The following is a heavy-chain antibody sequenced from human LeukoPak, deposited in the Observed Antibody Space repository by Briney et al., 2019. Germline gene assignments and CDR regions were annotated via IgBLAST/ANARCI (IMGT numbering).Heavy chain of an antibody. CDR1: GYTFTSYY. CDR2: ISTYNGNT. CDR3: ARVGSRYSYGSFDY. V-gene: IGHV1-18*04. D-gene: IGHD5-18*01. J-gene: IGHJ4*02. Sequence: ASVKVSCKASGYTFTSYYMHWVRQAPGQGLEWMGWISTYNGNTNYAQNLQGTVTMTTDTSTSTAYMELRNLRSDDTAVYYCARVGSRYSYGSFDYWGQGTLVTVSS.